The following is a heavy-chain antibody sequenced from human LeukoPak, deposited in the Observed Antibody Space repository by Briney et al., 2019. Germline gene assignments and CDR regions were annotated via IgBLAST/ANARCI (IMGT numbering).Heavy chain of an antibody. CDR2: INSDGSSI. CDR1: GFTFSSHW. CDR3: ARGPARYCTNGVCYNDYYGMDV. V-gene: IGHV3-74*01. J-gene: IGHJ6*02. Sequence: GGSLRLSCAASGFTFSSHWMHWVRQAPGKGLVWVSRINSDGSSISYADSVKGRFTISRDNAKNTLYLQMNSLRAEDTAVYYCARGPARYCTNGVCYNDYYGMDVRGQGTTVTVSS. D-gene: IGHD2-8*01.